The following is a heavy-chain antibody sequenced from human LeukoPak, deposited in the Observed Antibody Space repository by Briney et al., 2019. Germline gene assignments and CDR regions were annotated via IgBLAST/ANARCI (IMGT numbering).Heavy chain of an antibody. CDR2: INAKSGGT. Sequence: VSSVTVPCMASAYSFTGYYILWVRQAPGQGLEWMGWINAKSGGTNYAQKFQGRVTMARDTSISTAYMELSRLTSDDTAVYYRAREGLGGLLLDYWGQRSVIGVSS. D-gene: IGHD2/OR15-2a*01. CDR1: AYSFTGYY. CDR3: AREGLGGLLLDY. J-gene: IGHJ4*02. V-gene: IGHV1-2*02.